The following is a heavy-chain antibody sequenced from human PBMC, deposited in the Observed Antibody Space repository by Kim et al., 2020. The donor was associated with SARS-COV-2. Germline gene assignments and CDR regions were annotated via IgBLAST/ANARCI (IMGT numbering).Heavy chain of an antibody. V-gene: IGHV1-8*01. J-gene: IGHJ6*02. CDR1: GYTFTSYD. CDR3: ARADKWDHSSISSWLLYYYYGMDV. D-gene: IGHD6-13*01. CDR2: MNPNSGNT. Sequence: ASVKVSCKASGYTFTSYDINWVRQATGQGLEWMGWMNPNSGNTGYAQKFQGRVTMTRNTSISTAYMELSSLRSEDTAVYYCARADKWDHSSISSWLLYYYYGMDVWGQGTTVTVSS.